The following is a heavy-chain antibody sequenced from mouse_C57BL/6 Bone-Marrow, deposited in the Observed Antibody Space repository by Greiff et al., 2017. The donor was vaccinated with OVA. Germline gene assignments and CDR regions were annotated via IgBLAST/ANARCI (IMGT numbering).Heavy chain of an antibody. V-gene: IGHV5-12*01. CDR1: GFTFSDYY. J-gene: IGHJ1*03. D-gene: IGHD2-1*01. CDR2: ISNGGGST. CDR3: AREENYYGGYFDV. Sequence: EVKLMESGGGLVQPGGSLKLSCAASGFTFSDYYMYWVRQTPEKRLEWVAYISNGGGSTYYPDTVKGRFTISRDNAKNTLYLQMSRLKSEDTAMYYCAREENYYGGYFDVWGTGTTVTVSS.